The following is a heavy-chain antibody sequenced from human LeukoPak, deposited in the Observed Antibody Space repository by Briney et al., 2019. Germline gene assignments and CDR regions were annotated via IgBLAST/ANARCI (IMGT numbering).Heavy chain of an antibody. CDR1: GYTFTSYD. CDR3: ARVALWFGELSPNYYYCYYMDV. V-gene: IGHV1-8*01. CDR2: MNPNSGNT. Sequence: ASVKVSCKASGYTFTSYDINWVRQATGQGLEWMGWMNPNSGNTGYAQKFQGRVTMTRNTSISTAYMELSSLRSEDTAVYYCARVALWFGELSPNYYYCYYMDVWGKGTTVTVSS. J-gene: IGHJ6*03. D-gene: IGHD3-10*01.